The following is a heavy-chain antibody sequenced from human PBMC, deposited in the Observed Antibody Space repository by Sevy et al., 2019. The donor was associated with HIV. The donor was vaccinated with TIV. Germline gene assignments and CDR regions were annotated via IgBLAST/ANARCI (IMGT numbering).Heavy chain of an antibody. Sequence: SETLSLTCAVYGGSFSGYYWSWIRQPPGKGLEWIGEINHSGSTTYNPSLKSRVTISVDTSKNQFSLKLSSVTAADTAVYYCARRSSEYSSSTYFDYWGQGTLVTVSS. J-gene: IGHJ4*02. CDR2: INHSGST. CDR1: GGSFSGYY. D-gene: IGHD6-6*01. V-gene: IGHV4-34*01. CDR3: ARRSSEYSSSTYFDY.